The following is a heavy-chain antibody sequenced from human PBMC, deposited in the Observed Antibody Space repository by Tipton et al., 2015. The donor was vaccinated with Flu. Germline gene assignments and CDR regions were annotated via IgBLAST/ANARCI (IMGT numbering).Heavy chain of an antibody. CDR1: GYIFTSYG. Sequence: QVQLVQSGAEVKKPGASVKVSCKASGYIFTSYGISWVRQAPGQGLEWMGRISVYSGKADYTQKFQGRVTMTTDTSTSTAYMELSSLTSDDTAVYYCVRDHSSSSGYLDWWGQGTLVIVSS. J-gene: IGHJ4*02. D-gene: IGHD2-2*01. V-gene: IGHV1-18*01. CDR3: VRDHSSSSGYLDW. CDR2: ISVYSGKA.